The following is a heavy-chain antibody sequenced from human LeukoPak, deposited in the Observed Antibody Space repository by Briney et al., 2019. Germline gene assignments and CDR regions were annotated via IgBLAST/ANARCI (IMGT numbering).Heavy chain of an antibody. D-gene: IGHD3-22*01. CDR2: INPNTGGT. V-gene: IGHV1-2*02. CDR1: GYTFTAYY. CDR3: ARLDIQYYYDGASPRTSEHFHH. J-gene: IGHJ1*01. Sequence: ASVKVSCKTSGYTFTAYYIQWVRQAPGQGLEWMGWINPNTGGTNFPQKFQGRVTMTRDTSISTTCMELSGLSSDDTAVYYCARLDIQYYYDGASPRTSEHFHHWGQGTLVTVSS.